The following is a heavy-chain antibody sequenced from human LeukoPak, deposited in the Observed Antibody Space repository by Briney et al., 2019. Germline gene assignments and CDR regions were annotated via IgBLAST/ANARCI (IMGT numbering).Heavy chain of an antibody. CDR1: GYSFTSYW. J-gene: IGHJ4*02. D-gene: IGHD5-24*01. Sequence: GESLKISCKGSGYSFTSYWIGWVRQMPGKGLEWMGFIYPGDSATRYSPSFKGQVTISADKSIGTAYLQWSSLRASDTAIFYCARRDGFKYDYWGQGTLVTVSS. CDR3: ARRDGFKYDY. CDR2: IYPGDSAT. V-gene: IGHV5-51*01.